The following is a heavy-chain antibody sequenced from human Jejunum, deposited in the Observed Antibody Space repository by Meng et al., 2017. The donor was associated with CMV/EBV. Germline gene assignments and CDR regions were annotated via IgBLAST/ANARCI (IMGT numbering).Heavy chain of an antibody. CDR3: ATGVADFEY. Sequence: QVQLVPSGAEVKKPGASVKVSCKASGYTFTSYDINWVRKGTGQGLEWMGWMNPNRGTTGYAQKFQGRVTMTRNISKSTAYMDLSSLRSEDTAVYYCATGVADFEYWGQGTLVTVSS. CDR1: GYTFTSYD. J-gene: IGHJ4*02. CDR2: MNPNRGTT. V-gene: IGHV1-8*01. D-gene: IGHD6-19*01.